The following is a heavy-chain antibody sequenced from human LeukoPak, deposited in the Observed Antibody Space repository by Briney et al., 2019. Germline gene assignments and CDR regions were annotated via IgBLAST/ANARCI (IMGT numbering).Heavy chain of an antibody. CDR2: IYYSGST. D-gene: IGHD3-22*01. CDR3: ARDGYYYDSSGYYNWFDP. V-gene: IGHV4-39*02. Sequence: SETLSLTCSVSGDSISTSSSYWGWIRQPPGKGLEWIGTIYYSGSTYYNPSLKSRVTISVDTSKNQFSLKLTSVTAADTAVYYCARDGYYYDSSGYYNWFDPWGQGTLVTVSS. J-gene: IGHJ5*02. CDR1: GDSISTSSSY.